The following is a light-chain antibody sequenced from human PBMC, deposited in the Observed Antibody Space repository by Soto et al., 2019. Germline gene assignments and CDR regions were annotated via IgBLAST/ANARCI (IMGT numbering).Light chain of an antibody. J-gene: IGKJ1*01. CDR1: QTISNC. V-gene: IGKV1-5*03. Sequence: DIQMTQSPSTLSASVGDRVTITCRANQTISNCLAWYQQKPGKAPILLIYKVTSLESGVPARFSGGGSGTEFTLTISSLQPDDFATYYCQQPYDYSTFGQGTKVDVK. CDR2: KVT. CDR3: QQPYDYST.